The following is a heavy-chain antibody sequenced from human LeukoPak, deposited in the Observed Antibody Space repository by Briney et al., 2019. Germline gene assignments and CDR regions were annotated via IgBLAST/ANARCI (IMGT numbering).Heavy chain of an antibody. CDR2: INPNSGGT. CDR1: GYTFTAYY. CDR3: AREPMVRDFNWFDP. V-gene: IGHV1-2*06. D-gene: IGHD3-10*01. J-gene: IGHJ5*02. Sequence: ASVKVSCKASGYTFTAYYIHWVRQAPGQGLELMGRINPNSGGTSYAQKFQGRVTMTRYTSISTAYMELRRLTSDDTAVYYCAREPMVRDFNWFDPWGQGTLVTVSP.